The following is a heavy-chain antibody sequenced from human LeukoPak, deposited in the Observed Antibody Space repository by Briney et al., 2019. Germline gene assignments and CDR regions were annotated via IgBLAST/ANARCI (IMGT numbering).Heavy chain of an antibody. Sequence: PWVSLTLSCAPSRFTFSSYSMNWVPHAPGKGLEWGSSISSSSRYIYYTDSVRGRFPLSRDKAQNSLYLQMNSLRAEDTAVYYCARALERFLEWAPRGGYFDYWGQGTLVTVSS. CDR3: ARALERFLEWAPRGGYFDY. J-gene: IGHJ4*02. D-gene: IGHD3-3*01. V-gene: IGHV3-21*01. CDR2: ISSSSRYI. CDR1: RFTFSSYS.